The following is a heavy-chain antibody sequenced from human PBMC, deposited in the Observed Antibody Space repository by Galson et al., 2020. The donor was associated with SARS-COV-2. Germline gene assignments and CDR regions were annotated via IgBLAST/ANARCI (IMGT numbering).Heavy chain of an antibody. CDR2: ITWNSDII. D-gene: IGHD3-3*01. V-gene: IGHV3-9*01. CDR3: VKGPRVDFWSDYYSGMDV. J-gene: IGHJ6*02. CDR1: GFTFDDYA. Sequence: SLRLSCVASGFTFDDYAMHWVRQAAGKGLEWVSGITWNSDIIDYSDSVKGRFTISRDNAKNSLYLQMNRLRPEDTALYYCVKGPRVDFWSDYYSGMDVWGQGTTVTVSS.